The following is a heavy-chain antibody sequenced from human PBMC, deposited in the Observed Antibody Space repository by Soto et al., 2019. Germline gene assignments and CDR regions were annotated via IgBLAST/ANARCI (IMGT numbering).Heavy chain of an antibody. J-gene: IGHJ4*02. D-gene: IGHD4-17*01. CDR1: GFTFSSYA. CDR2: ITGSGGST. CDR3: ATRDRLSTVTPRQDVFDF. V-gene: IGHV3-23*01. Sequence: GGSLRLSCAASGFTFSSYAMTWVRQAPGKGLEWVSAITGSGGSTYYADSVKGRFTIFRDNSKNMLYLQMSSLRVDDTAVYYCATRDRLSTVTPRQDVFDFWGQGTLVTVSS.